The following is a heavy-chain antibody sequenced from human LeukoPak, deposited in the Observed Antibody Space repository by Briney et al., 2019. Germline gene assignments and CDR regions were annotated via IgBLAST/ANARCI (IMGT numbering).Heavy chain of an antibody. CDR1: AGSISSYY. J-gene: IGHJ5*02. D-gene: IGHD3-10*01. V-gene: IGHV4-4*07. CDR3: AGNLLTYYYGSGGFDP. CDR2: IYTSGST. Sequence: SETLSLTCTVSAGSISSYYWSWIRQPAGKGLEWIGRIYTSGSTNYNPSLKSRVTMSVDTSKNQFPLKLSSVTAADTAVYYCAGNLLTYYYGSGGFDPWGQGTLVTVSS.